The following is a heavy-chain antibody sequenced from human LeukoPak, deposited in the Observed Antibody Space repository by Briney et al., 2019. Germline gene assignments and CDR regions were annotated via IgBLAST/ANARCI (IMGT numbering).Heavy chain of an antibody. CDR2: IYYSGST. Sequence: PSETLPLTCTVSGGSVSSNSYYWSWIRQPPGKGLEWIGYIYYSGSTNYNPSLKSRVTISLDTSKNQFSLKLSSVTAADTAVYYCARVESFKWFDPWGQGTLVTVSS. CDR3: ARVESFKWFDP. V-gene: IGHV4-61*01. CDR1: GGSVSSNSYY. J-gene: IGHJ5*02. D-gene: IGHD1-26*01.